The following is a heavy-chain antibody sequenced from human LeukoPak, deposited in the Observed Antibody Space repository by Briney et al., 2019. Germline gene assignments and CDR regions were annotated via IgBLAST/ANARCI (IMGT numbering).Heavy chain of an antibody. J-gene: IGHJ4*02. CDR1: GGSISSYH. CDR2: IYTSGST. Sequence: SETLSLTCTVSGGSISSYHWSWIRQPAGKGLEWIGRIYTSGSTNYNPSLKSRVTMSVDTSKNQFSLKLSSVTAADTAVYYCAIDSGEKTYYDFWSGYYTEYWGQGTLVTVSS. D-gene: IGHD3-3*01. CDR3: AIDSGEKTYYDFWSGYYTEY. V-gene: IGHV4-4*07.